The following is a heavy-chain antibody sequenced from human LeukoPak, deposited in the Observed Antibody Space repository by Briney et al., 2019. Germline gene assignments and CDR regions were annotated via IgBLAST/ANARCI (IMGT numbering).Heavy chain of an antibody. CDR3: ARDRAIILFGAFDI. CDR1: GGSFSGYY. J-gene: IGHJ3*02. CDR2: INHSGST. V-gene: IGHV4-34*01. D-gene: IGHD3-3*01. Sequence: SETLSLTCAVYGGSFSGYYWSWIRQPPGKGLEWIGEINHSGSTNYNPSLKSRVTISVDTSKNQFSLKLSSVTAADTAVYYCARDRAIILFGAFDIWGQGTMVTVSS.